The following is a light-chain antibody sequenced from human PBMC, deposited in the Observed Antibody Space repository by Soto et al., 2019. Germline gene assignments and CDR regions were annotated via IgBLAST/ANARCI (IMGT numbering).Light chain of an antibody. V-gene: IGKV3-11*01. CDR2: DAS. J-gene: IGKJ1*01. CDR3: QQRTARPPWT. CDR1: QSIGLA. Sequence: EIVLTQSPATLSLSPGERATLSCRASQSIGLAIAWYQHKPGQAPRLLIFDASQRATGIPARFRGSGSGTAFTLSISSLEPEDFAVYYCQQRTARPPWTFGQGTKVESK.